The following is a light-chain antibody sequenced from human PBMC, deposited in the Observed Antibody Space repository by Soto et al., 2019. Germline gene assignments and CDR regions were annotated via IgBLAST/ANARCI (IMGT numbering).Light chain of an antibody. J-gene: IGKJ2*01. V-gene: IGKV3-15*01. CDR2: GAS. CDR1: QSVSSN. CDR3: QQYNNWPYT. Sequence: EIVMTQSPATLSVSPGERATLSCRASQSVSSNLAWYQQQPGQAPRLLIYGASTRATGIPARFSVSGSGTEFTLPISSLQSEDFAVYYCQQYNNWPYTFGQGTKLEIK.